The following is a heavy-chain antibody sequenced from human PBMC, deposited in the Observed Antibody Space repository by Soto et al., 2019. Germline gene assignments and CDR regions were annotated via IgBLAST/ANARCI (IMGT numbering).Heavy chain of an antibody. J-gene: IGHJ6*02. V-gene: IGHV1-24*01. CDR2: FDPEDGET. D-gene: IGHD2-15*01. CDR3: ATCVVVVGATRLVYYYGMDV. CDR1: GYTLTELS. Sequence: SVKVSFKGSGYTLTELSMHWVRQAPGKGLEWMGGFDPEDGETIYAQKFQGRVTMTEDTSTDTAYMELSSLRSEDTAVYYCATCVVVVGATRLVYYYGMDVWGQGTTVTVSS.